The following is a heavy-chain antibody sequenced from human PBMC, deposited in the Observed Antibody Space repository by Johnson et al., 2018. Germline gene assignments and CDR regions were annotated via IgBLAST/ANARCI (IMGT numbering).Heavy chain of an antibody. CDR1: GFTFDDYA. Sequence: VQLVESGGGLVQPGRSLRLSCAASGFTFDDYAMHWVRQARGKGLEWVSGISWNSGSIGYADSVKGRFTISRDNAKNSLYRQMNSLGAEDTALYYCANTIGDAFDIWGQGTMVTVSS. V-gene: IGHV3-9*01. CDR3: ANTIGDAFDI. J-gene: IGHJ3*02. D-gene: IGHD2-15*01. CDR2: ISWNSGSI.